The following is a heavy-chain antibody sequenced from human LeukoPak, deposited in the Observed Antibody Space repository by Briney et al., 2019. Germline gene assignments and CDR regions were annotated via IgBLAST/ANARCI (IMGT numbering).Heavy chain of an antibody. CDR3: ARVVTAAWDWFDP. Sequence: GSLRRSCAAAGFVFSSYSMNWVRPAPGRGLEWGSSFSSSGSFKYNADSVKGRLTTSRDNAKNSLYLQMNSLRADDTAVYYCARVVTAAWDWFDPWGQGTLVTVSS. V-gene: IGHV3-21*01. CDR1: GFVFSSYS. J-gene: IGHJ5*02. D-gene: IGHD2-2*01. CDR2: FSSSGSFK.